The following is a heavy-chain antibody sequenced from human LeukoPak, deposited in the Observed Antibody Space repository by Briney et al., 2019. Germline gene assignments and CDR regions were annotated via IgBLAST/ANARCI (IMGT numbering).Heavy chain of an antibody. CDR2: VHLSGAT. CDR3: TRESGAFSPFGF. J-gene: IGHJ4*02. D-gene: IGHD1-26*01. V-gene: IGHV4-4*02. Sequence: ASETLSLTRAVSGGSITTTNWWSWVRQPPGKGLEWIGEVHLSGATNYNPSLESRVSMSIDKSKNHLSLEVTSVTAADTAIYYCTRESGAFSPFGFWGQGTLLTVSS. CDR1: GGSITTTNW.